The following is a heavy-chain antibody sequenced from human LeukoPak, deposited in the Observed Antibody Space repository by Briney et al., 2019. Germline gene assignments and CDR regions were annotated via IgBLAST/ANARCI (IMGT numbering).Heavy chain of an antibody. CDR1: GASISSSNDY. V-gene: IGHV4-39*07. D-gene: IGHD3-22*01. J-gene: IGHJ3*02. Sequence: SETLSLACSVSGASISSSNDYWGWIRQAPGKGLEWIGSITYDGSAHYNPSLKSRVTISVDTSKNQFSLKLSSVTAADTAVYYCARGLYYYDSSGYYCDAFDIWGQGTMVTVSS. CDR2: ITYDGSA. CDR3: ARGLYYYDSSGYYCDAFDI.